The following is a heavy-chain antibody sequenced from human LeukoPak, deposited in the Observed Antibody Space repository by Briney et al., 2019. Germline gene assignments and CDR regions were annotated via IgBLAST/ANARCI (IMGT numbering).Heavy chain of an antibody. CDR3: ARGGYHHGFDI. J-gene: IGHJ3*02. D-gene: IGHD2-15*01. Sequence: GGSLRLXCAASGFTYNSYWFHWVRRAPGKGLVSVSRINSDGSDTIYADSVKGRFTISRDNAKSTVYLQMNSLKAEDTAVYYCARGGYHHGFDIWGQGTMVTVSS. CDR1: GFTYNSYW. CDR2: INSDGSDT. V-gene: IGHV3-74*01.